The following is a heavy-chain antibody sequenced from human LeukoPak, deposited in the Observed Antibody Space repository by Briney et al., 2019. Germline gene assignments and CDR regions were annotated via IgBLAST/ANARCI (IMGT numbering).Heavy chain of an antibody. CDR2: SYYSGST. V-gene: IGHV4-39*01. CDR1: GCTISSSSYY. J-gene: IGHJ4*02. CDR3: ARHFALLRYFDWLLPFDY. D-gene: IGHD3-9*01. Sequence: SETLSLTCTVSGCTISSSSYYWGRIPQPPGKGLEWIVSSYYSGSTYPNPSLKSRVTITVDTSKNQFPLKLSSVTAADTAVYYCARHFALLRYFDWLLPFDYWGQGTLVTVSS.